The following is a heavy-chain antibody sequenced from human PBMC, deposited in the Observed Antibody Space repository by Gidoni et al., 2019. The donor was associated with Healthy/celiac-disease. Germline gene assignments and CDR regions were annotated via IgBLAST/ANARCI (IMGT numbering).Heavy chain of an antibody. D-gene: IGHD6-6*01. CDR1: GFTFSSYW. CDR2: IKQDGSEK. J-gene: IGHJ4*02. CDR3: ASVLEYSSSSPFDY. V-gene: IGHV3-7*01. Sequence: EVQLVESGGGLVQPGGSLRLSCAASGFTFSSYWMSWVRQAPGKGLEWVANIKQDGSEKYYVDSVKGRFTISRDNAKNSLYLQMNSLRAEDTAVYYCASVLEYSSSSPFDYWGQGTLVTVSS.